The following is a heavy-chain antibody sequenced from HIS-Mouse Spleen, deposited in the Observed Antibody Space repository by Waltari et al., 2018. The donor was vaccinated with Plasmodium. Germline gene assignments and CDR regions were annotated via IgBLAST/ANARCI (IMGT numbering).Heavy chain of an antibody. J-gene: IGHJ4*02. Sequence: QVQLQQWGAGLLKPSETLSLTCSVYGGSFSRYSWSWTRQPPGKGLEWIGEINHSGSTNYNPSLKSRVTISVDTSKNQFSLKLSSVTAADTAVYYCARTWQTTRSPYYFDYWGQGTLVTVSS. V-gene: IGHV4-34*01. D-gene: IGHD1-1*01. CDR3: ARTWQTTRSPYYFDY. CDR2: INHSGST. CDR1: GGSFSRYS.